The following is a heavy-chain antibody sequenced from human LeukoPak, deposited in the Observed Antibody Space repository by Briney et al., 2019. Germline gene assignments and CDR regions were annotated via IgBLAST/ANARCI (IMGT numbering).Heavy chain of an antibody. V-gene: IGHV1-69*13. D-gene: IGHD6-13*01. Sequence: ASVKVSCKASGDTFSKYGISWLRQAPGQGPEWMGGIMPMYGVPYYAPEFQGRVTMTADESTSIVYMELSSLISEDTAVYYCARAKIAAAGTLSASDIWGQGTMVTVSS. CDR1: GDTFSKYG. CDR3: ARAKIAAAGTLSASDI. CDR2: IMPMYGVP. J-gene: IGHJ3*02.